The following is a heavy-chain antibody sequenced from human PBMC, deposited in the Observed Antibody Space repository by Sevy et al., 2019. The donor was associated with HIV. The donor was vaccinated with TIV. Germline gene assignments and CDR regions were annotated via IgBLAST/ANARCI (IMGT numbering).Heavy chain of an antibody. D-gene: IGHD3-3*01. CDR2: ISAYNGNT. J-gene: IGHJ6*02. Sequence: ASVKVSCKASGYTFTSYGISWVRQAPGQGLEWMGWISAYNGNTNYAQKLQGRVTMTTDTSTGTAYMELRSLRSDDTAVYYCARDYDFWSGYYYYYYYGMDVWGQGTTVTVSS. V-gene: IGHV1-18*01. CDR3: ARDYDFWSGYYYYYYYGMDV. CDR1: GYTFTSYG.